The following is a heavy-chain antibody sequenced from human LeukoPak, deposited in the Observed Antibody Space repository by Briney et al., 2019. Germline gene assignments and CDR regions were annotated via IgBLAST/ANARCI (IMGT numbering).Heavy chain of an antibody. CDR3: ARDSVVPAALSDSLFYYYYGMDV. V-gene: IGHV1-18*01. CDR1: GYTFTSYG. J-gene: IGHJ6*02. CDR2: ISAYNGNT. Sequence: ASVKVSCKASGYTFTSYGISWVRQAPGQGLEWMGWISAYNGNTNYAQKLQGRVTMTTDTSTSTAYMELRSLRSDDTAVYYCARDSVVPAALSDSLFYYYYGMDVWGQGTTVTVSS. D-gene: IGHD2-2*01.